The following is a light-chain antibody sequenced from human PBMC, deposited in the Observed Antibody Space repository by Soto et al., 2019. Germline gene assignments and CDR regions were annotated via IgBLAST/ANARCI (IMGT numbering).Light chain of an antibody. J-gene: IGKJ4*01. CDR2: DAS. CDR3: QQRRNWPLT. V-gene: IGKV3-11*01. Sequence: EIVLTQSPATLSLSPGERATLSCRASQSVNTYLIWYQQKPGQAPRLLIYDASNRATGIPARFSGGGSGTDFTLTTSSLEPEDSAVYYCQQRRNWPLTFGGGTKVEIK. CDR1: QSVNTY.